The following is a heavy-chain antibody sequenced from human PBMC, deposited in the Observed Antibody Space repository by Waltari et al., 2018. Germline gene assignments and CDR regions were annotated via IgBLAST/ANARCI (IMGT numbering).Heavy chain of an antibody. D-gene: IGHD3-3*01. CDR2: ISYGGDT. Sequence: VQLQESGPGLVKPSETLSLTCAVSGASIRGYHWTWIRQPPGGGLEWIGPISYGGDTAYGPSLMSRVTISVDTSKNHFSLKLTSVTAAETAVYYCARATVFGVVTDTFDIWSQGTMVTVSS. CDR3: ARATVFGVVTDTFDI. CDR1: GASIRGYH. J-gene: IGHJ3*02. V-gene: IGHV4-59*01.